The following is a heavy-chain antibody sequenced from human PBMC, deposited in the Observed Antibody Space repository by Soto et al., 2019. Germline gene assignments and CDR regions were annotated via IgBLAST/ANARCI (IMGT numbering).Heavy chain of an antibody. V-gene: IGHV3-30-3*01. CDR3: ARDWLLWFGELSTDY. CDR2: ISYDGSNK. D-gene: IGHD3-10*01. Sequence: QVQLVESGGGVVQPGRSLRLSCAASGFTFSSYAMHWVRQAPGKGLEWVAVISYDGSNKYYADSVKGRFTISRDNSKNTLYLQMNSLRAEDTAVYYCARDWLLWFGELSTDYWGQGTLVTVSS. CDR1: GFTFSSYA. J-gene: IGHJ4*02.